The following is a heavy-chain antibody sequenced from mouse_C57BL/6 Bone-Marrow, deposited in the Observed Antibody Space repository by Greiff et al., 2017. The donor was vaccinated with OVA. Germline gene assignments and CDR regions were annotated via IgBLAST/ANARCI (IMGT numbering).Heavy chain of an antibody. V-gene: IGHV1-26*01. J-gene: IGHJ4*01. CDR2: INPNNGGT. CDR3: ARRGLWKAMDY. CDR1: GYTFTDYY. Sequence: VQLQQSGPELVKPGASVKISCKASGYTFTDYYMNWVKQSHGKSLEWIGDINPNNGGTSYNQKFKGKATLTVDKSSSTAYMELRSLTSEDSAVYYCARRGLWKAMDYWGQGTSVTVSS. D-gene: IGHD1-1*02.